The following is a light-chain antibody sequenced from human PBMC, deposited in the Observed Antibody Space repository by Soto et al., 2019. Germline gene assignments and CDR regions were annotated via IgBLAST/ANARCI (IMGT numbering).Light chain of an antibody. J-gene: IGKJ4*01. V-gene: IGKV1-12*01. CDR1: QGLVNW. Sequence: DIQVTQSPSSVSGSVGDRDTITCRASQGLVNWLAWYQQKPGKAPKLLIYAASSFQSGVPSRFSGSGSGTDFTLTISSLQPEDFATYYCQQTSSFPLTFGGGTKVEIK. CDR2: AAS. CDR3: QQTSSFPLT.